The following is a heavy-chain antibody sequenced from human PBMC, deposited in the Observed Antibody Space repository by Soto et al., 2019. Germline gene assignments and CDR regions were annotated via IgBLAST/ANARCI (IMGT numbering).Heavy chain of an antibody. J-gene: IGHJ4*02. CDR3: AKDRWGIGIQLWLPYLDY. D-gene: IGHD5-18*01. CDR1: GFTFSSYG. V-gene: IGHV3-30*18. Sequence: GGSLRLSCAASGFTFSSYGMHWVRQAPGKGLEWVAVISYDGSNKYYADSVKGRFTISRDNSKNTLYLQMNSLRAEDTAVYYCAKDRWGIGIQLWLPYLDYWGQGTLVTVSS. CDR2: ISYDGSNK.